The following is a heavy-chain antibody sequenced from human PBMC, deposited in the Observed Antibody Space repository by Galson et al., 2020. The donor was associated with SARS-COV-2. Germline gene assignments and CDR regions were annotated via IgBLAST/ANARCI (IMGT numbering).Heavy chain of an antibody. V-gene: IGHV3-73*01. CDR3: ARINPTLGSFYDAFDI. CDR1: GFTFSGCT. J-gene: IGHJ3*02. D-gene: IGHD3-10*01. CDR2: IKSKANGYAT. Sequence: GGSLRLSCEASGFTFSGCTMHWVRQASGKGLEWVGRIKSKANGYATTYDASVKGRFTISRDDSRNTAYLQMNSLKTEDTAVYYCARINPTLGSFYDAFDIWGQGAMVTVSS.